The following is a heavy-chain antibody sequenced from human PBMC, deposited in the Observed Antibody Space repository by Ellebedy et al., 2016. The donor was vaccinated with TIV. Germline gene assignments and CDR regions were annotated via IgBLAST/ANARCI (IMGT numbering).Heavy chain of an antibody. J-gene: IGHJ1*01. CDR1: GYTFTGYY. V-gene: IGHV1-46*01. CDR2: INPSGGST. D-gene: IGHD6-13*01. CDR3: ARDQSSSWYEQTLPSQH. Sequence: AASVKVSCKASGYTFTGYYMHWVRQAPGQGLEWMGIINPSGGSTSYAQKFQGRVTMTRDTSTSTVYMELSSLRSEDTAVYYCARDQSSSWYEQTLPSQHWGQGTLVTVSS.